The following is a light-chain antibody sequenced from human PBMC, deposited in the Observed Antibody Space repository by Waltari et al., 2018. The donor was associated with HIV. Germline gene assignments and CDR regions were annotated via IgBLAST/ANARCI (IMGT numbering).Light chain of an antibody. V-gene: IGLV2-8*01. CDR1: SSDVGAYNS. CDR2: EVS. CDR3: TSYAGNNLI. J-gene: IGLJ2*01. Sequence: SALTQPPSASGSPGQSVTISCAGTSSDVGAYNSVSWYQHHPGKAPKRLISEVSNRTSGVPDRFSGSKSGNTASLTVSGLQAEDEADYYCTSYAGNNLIFGGGTKMTVL.